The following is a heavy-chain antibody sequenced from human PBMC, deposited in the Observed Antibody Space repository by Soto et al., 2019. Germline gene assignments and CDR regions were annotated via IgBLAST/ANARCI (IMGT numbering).Heavy chain of an antibody. Sequence: RLACAASGFTFSTYGVTWVRQAPGKGLEWVSTVTVTGGSTYYADSVKGRFTISRDRSNYTVSLLLNSLRVEDTAIYYCARQRSPEGWFDPWGQGTLVTVSS. J-gene: IGHJ5*02. CDR1: GFTFSTYG. CDR2: VTVTGGST. CDR3: ARQRSPEGWFDP. D-gene: IGHD3-10*01. V-gene: IGHV3-23*01.